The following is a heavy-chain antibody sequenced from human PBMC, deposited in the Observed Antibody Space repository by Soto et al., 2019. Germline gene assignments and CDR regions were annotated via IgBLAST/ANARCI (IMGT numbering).Heavy chain of an antibody. CDR3: ARTGGGMAARPLEY. D-gene: IGHD6-6*01. V-gene: IGHV1-18*04. J-gene: IGHJ4*02. CDR2: ISAYNGNK. Sequence: QVQLVQSGGEVKKPGASVEVSCRTSGYMFTTYGMSWVRQAPGQGLEWMAWISAYNGNKKYAQKFQGRVTMTTDTSTSTVSMELRNLTSDDTGTYFCARTGGGMAARPLEYWDQGTLVTVSS. CDR1: GYMFTTYG.